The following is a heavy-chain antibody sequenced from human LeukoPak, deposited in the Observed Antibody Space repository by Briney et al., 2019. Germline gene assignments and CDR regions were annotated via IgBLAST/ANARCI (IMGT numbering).Heavy chain of an antibody. V-gene: IGHV3-23*01. CDR1: GFIFAKYA. CDR3: PKPLLTPGN. CDR2: ISASGADT. D-gene: IGHD4-23*01. J-gene: IGHJ4*02. Sequence: GGSLRLSCTTSGFIFAKYAMAWVRQSPGKGLEWVSTISASGADTYYADSVRGRFTITRDNSRNALYLQLSRLRVDDTAFYYCPKPLLTPGNWGPGTLVTVSS.